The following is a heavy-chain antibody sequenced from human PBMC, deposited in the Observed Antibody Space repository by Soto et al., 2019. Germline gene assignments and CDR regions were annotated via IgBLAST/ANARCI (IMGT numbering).Heavy chain of an antibody. CDR1: GFTFSSYG. J-gene: IGHJ6*02. CDR2: ISYDGSNK. CDR3: AKDAIAVAGPYYYGMDV. Sequence: GGALRLSCAASGFTFSSYGMHWVRQAPGKGLEWVAVISYDGSNKYYADSVKGRFTISRDNSKNTLYLQMNSLRAEDTAVYYCAKDAIAVAGPYYYGMDVWGQGTTVTVSS. V-gene: IGHV3-30*18. D-gene: IGHD6-19*01.